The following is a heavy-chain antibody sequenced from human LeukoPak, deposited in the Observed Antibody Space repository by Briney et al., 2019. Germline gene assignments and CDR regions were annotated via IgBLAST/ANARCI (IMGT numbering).Heavy chain of an antibody. CDR2: IIPIFGTA. V-gene: IGHV1-69*06. CDR3: AKGRTLRYFDRLLYS. Sequence: ASVKVSCKASGGTFSSYAISWVRQAPGQGLEWMGGIIPIFGTANYAQKFQGRVTITADKSTSTAYMELSSLRSEDTAVYYCAKGRTLRYFDRLLYSWGQGTLVTVSS. CDR1: GGTFSSYA. J-gene: IGHJ4*02. D-gene: IGHD3-9*01.